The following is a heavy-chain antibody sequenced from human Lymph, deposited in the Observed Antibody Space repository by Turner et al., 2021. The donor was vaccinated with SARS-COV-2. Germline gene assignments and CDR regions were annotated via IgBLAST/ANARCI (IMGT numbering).Heavy chain of an antibody. CDR1: GFTVSYNY. V-gene: IGHV3-53*01. D-gene: IGHD3-3*01. CDR2: IYSGGST. J-gene: IGHJ6*02. Sequence: ASGFTVSYNYMTGVRQAPGKGLDWVSVIYSGGSTYYADSVKGRFTISRDSSKNTLYLQMNSLRAEDTAVYYCARDLMEVGGMDVWGQGTTVTVSS. CDR3: ARDLMEVGGMDV.